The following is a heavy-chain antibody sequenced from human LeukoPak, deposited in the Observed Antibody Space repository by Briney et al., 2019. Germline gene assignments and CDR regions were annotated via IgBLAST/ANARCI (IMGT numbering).Heavy chain of an antibody. D-gene: IGHD2-21*02. Sequence: SETLSLTCTVSGGSISSYYWSWIRQPPGKGLEWIGYIYYSGSTNYNPSLKSRVTISVDTSKNQFSLKLSSVTAADTAVYYCASSRWESATANPIDYWGQGTLVTVSS. V-gene: IGHV4-59*08. J-gene: IGHJ4*02. CDR2: IYYSGST. CDR1: GGSISSYY. CDR3: ASSRWESATANPIDY.